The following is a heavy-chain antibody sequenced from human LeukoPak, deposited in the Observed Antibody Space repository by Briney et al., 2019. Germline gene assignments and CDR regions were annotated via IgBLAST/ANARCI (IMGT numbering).Heavy chain of an antibody. CDR2: ISYDGSNK. CDR3: ARAPRYCSGGSCYWFDP. D-gene: IGHD2-15*01. Sequence: GGSLRLSCAASGFTFSSYAMHWVRQAPGKGLEWVAVISYDGSNKYYADSVKGRFTISRDNSKNTLYLQMNSLRAEDTAVYYCARAPRYCSGGSCYWFDPWGQGVLVTVSS. J-gene: IGHJ5*02. V-gene: IGHV3-30*04. CDR1: GFTFSSYA.